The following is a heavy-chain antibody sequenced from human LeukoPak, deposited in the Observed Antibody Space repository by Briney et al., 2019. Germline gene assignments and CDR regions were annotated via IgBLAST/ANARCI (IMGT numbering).Heavy chain of an antibody. V-gene: IGHV3-9*01. CDR2: ISWNSGSI. J-gene: IGHJ6*02. Sequence: GGSLRLSCAASGFTFDDYAMHWVRQAPGKGLEWVSGISWNSGSIGYADSVEGRFTISRDNAKNSLYLQMNSLRAEDTALYYCARDHYYDSSGYYRSPKYYYYGMDVWGQGTTVTVSS. D-gene: IGHD3-22*01. CDR1: GFTFDDYA. CDR3: ARDHYYDSSGYYRSPKYYYYGMDV.